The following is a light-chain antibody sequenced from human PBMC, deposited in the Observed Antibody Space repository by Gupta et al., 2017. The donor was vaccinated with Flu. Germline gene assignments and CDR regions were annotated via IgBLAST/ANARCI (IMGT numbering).Light chain of an antibody. Sequence: SITISCTGTSSDVGGYNYVSWYQQHPGKAPKLMIYEVSHWPSGVSHRFSGSKSGNTASLTISGLQAEDEADYYCSSYTSRSTLVFGGGTKLSVL. V-gene: IGLV2-14*01. CDR1: SSDVGGYNY. J-gene: IGLJ2*01. CDR2: EVS. CDR3: SSYTSRSTLV.